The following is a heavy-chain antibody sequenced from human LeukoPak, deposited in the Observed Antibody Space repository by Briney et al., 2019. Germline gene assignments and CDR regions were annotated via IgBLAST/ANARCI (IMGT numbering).Heavy chain of an antibody. CDR3: AADRNSGSYFLDAFDI. V-gene: IGHV1-2*02. J-gene: IGHJ3*02. CDR1: GYTFTGYY. CDR2: INPNSGGT. D-gene: IGHD1-26*01. Sequence: GASVKVSCKASGYTFTGYYMHWVRQAPGQGLEWMGWINPNSGGTNYAQKFQGRVTMTRDTSISTAYMELSRLRSDDTAVYYCAADRNSGSYFLDAFDIWGQGTMVTVSS.